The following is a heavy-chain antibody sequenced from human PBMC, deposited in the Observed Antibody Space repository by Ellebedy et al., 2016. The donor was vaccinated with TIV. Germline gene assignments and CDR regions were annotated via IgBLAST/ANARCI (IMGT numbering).Heavy chain of an antibody. D-gene: IGHD4-11*01. V-gene: IGHV3-23*01. J-gene: IGHJ4*02. CDR3: ARDDGASNPSAFDY. CDR1: GFSFNNFP. CDR2: ISAAGGST. Sequence: PGGSLRLSCAASGFSFNNFPMTWVRQVPGQGLQWVSSISAAGGSTYYADSVKGRFTISRDNSNSTLYLQMNSLRAEDTAMYYCARDDGASNPSAFDYWGQGTLVTVSS.